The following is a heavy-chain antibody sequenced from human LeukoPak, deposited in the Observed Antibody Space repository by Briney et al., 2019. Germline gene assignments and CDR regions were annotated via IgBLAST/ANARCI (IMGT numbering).Heavy chain of an antibody. CDR2: ISGSGGST. J-gene: IGHJ1*01. CDR1: GFTFSSYA. CDR3: AKDRDNYTAYPAEYFQH. V-gene: IGHV3-23*01. Sequence: GGSLRLSCAASGFTFSSYAMSWVRQAPGKGLEWVSAISGSGGSTYYADSVKGRFTISRDNSKNTLYLQMNSLRAEDTAVYYCAKDRDNYTAYPAEYFQHWGQGTLVTVSS. D-gene: IGHD4-11*01.